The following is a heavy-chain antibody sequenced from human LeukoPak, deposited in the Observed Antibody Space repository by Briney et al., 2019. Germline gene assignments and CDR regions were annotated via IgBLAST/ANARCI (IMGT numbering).Heavy chain of an antibody. V-gene: IGHV4-31*03. D-gene: IGHD3-10*01. J-gene: IGHJ4*02. CDR3: AQRETDYYGSGSYYGY. Sequence: SETPSLTCTVSGGSISSGGYYWSWIRQHPGKGLEWIGYIYYSGSTYYNPSLKSRVTISVDTSKNQFSLKLSSVTAADTAVYYCAQRETDYYGSGSYYGYWGQGTLVTVSS. CDR2: IYYSGST. CDR1: GGSISSGGYY.